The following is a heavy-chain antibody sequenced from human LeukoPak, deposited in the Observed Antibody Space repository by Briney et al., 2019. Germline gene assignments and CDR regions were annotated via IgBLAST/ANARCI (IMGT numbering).Heavy chain of an antibody. CDR1: GGSFSGYY. V-gene: IGHV3-74*01. J-gene: IGHJ4*02. CDR2: INSDGSST. D-gene: IGHD5-12*01. Sequence: ETLSLTCAVYGGSFSGYYWSWIRQPPGKGLEWVSRINSDGSSTSYADSVKGRFTISRDNAKNTLYLQMNSLRAEDTAVYYCASGTGHSGYEDWGQGTLVTVSS. CDR3: ASGTGHSGYED.